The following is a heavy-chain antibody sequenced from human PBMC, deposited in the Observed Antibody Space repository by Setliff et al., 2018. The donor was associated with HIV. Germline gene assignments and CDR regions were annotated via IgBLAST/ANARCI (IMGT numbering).Heavy chain of an antibody. D-gene: IGHD6-13*01. CDR3: TTRGQQLVSLYYFDY. CDR2: ISSEAQGGAI. J-gene: IGHJ4*02. Sequence: GGSLRLSCAVSGFTVTNTWMSWARQAPGKGLEWVGHISSEAQGGAIEYVEPVKGRFTISRDDSRNTLYLQMNSLKTEDTAVYYCTTRGQQLVSLYYFDYWGQGTLVTVSS. V-gene: IGHV3-15*01. CDR1: GFTVTNTW.